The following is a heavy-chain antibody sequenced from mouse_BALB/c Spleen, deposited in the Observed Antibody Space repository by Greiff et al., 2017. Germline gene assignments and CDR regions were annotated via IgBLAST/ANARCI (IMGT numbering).Heavy chain of an antibody. CDR2: IDPSDSYT. CDR3: ARGRRYAFAY. D-gene: IGHD2-14*01. CDR1: GYTFTSYW. Sequence: QVQLQQPGAELVKPGASVKLSCKASGYTFTSYWMHWVKQRPGQGLEWIGEIDPSDSYTNYNQKFKGKATLTVDKSSSTAYMQLSSLTSEDSAVYYYARGRRYAFAYWGQGTLVTVSA. V-gene: IGHV1-69*02. J-gene: IGHJ3*01.